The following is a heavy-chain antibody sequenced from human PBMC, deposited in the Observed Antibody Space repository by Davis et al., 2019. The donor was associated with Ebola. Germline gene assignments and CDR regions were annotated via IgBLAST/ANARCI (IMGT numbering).Heavy chain of an antibody. V-gene: IGHV3-11*01. CDR1: GFTVSSNY. Sequence: GGSLRLSCAASGFTVSSNYMIWIRQAPGKGLEWVSYISSSGNTKYYADSVKGRFTISRDNAKNSLYLQMNSLRAEDTALYYCARVRYSGYYFDYWGQGTLVPVSS. CDR3: ARVRYSGYYFDY. D-gene: IGHD1-26*01. J-gene: IGHJ4*02. CDR2: ISSSGNTK.